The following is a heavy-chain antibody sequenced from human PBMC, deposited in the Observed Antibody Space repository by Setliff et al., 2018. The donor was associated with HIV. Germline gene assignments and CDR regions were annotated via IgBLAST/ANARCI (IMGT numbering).Heavy chain of an antibody. J-gene: IGHJ6*03. CDR2: IWYDGSNK. CDR1: GFTFSSYG. V-gene: IGHV3-33*01. CDR3: ARDKDYYDFSGYYYIYYYMDV. D-gene: IGHD3-22*01. Sequence: PGGSLRLSCAASGFTFSSYGMHWVRQAPGKGLEWVAVIWYDGSNKYYADSVKGRFTISRDKSKNTLYLQMNSLRAEDTAVYYCARDKDYYDFSGYYYIYYYMDVWGKGTTVTVSS.